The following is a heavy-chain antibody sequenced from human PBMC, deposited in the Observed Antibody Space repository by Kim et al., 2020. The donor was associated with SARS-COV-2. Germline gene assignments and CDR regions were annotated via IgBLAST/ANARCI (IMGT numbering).Heavy chain of an antibody. CDR3: AKSGGGSGYDPYYYYYYGMDV. V-gene: IGHV3-30*02. Sequence: FTISRDNSKNTLYLQMNSLRAEDTAVYYCAKSGGGSGYDPYYYYYYGMDVWGQGTTVTVSS. J-gene: IGHJ6*02. D-gene: IGHD5-12*01.